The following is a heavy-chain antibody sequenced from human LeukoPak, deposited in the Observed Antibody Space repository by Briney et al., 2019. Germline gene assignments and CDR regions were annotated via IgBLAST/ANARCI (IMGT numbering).Heavy chain of an antibody. J-gene: IGHJ4*02. CDR2: MNPKNANT. D-gene: IGHD6-13*01. CDR3: ARGPPESSSSDY. Sequence: ASVKVSCKASGYTFTSYDINWVRQAPGQGLEWMGWMNPKNANTGYAQKFQGRVTMTRNTSISTAYMEVTSLRSEDTAVYYCARGPPESSSSDYGGQGTLVTVSS. V-gene: IGHV1-8*01. CDR1: GYTFTSYD.